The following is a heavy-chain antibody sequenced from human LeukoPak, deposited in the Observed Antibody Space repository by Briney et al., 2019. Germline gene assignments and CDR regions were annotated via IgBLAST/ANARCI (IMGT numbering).Heavy chain of an antibody. Sequence: SQTLSLTCTVSGGSISSGDYYWSWIRQPPGKGLEWIGYIYYSGSTYYNPSLKSRVTISVDTSKNQLSLKLSSVTAADTAVYYCARDIWGTYCSGGSCYSYAFDIWGQGTMVTVSS. CDR3: ARDIWGTYCSGGSCYSYAFDI. D-gene: IGHD2-15*01. CDR1: GGSISSGDYY. V-gene: IGHV4-30-4*08. CDR2: IYYSGST. J-gene: IGHJ3*02.